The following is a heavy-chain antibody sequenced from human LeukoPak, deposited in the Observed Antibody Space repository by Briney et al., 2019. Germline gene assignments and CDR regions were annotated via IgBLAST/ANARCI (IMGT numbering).Heavy chain of an antibody. Sequence: PGRSLRLSCAASGFTFDDYAMHWVRQAPGKGLEWVSGISWNSGSIGYADSVKGRFTISRDNAKNSLYLQMNSLRAEGMALYYCAKGIAVALPFFDYWGQGTLVTVSS. CDR1: GFTFDDYA. J-gene: IGHJ4*02. CDR3: AKGIAVALPFFDY. D-gene: IGHD6-19*01. V-gene: IGHV3-9*03. CDR2: ISWNSGSI.